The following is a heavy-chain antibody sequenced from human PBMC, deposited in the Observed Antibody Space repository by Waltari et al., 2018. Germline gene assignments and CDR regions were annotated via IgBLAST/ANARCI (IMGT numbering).Heavy chain of an antibody. D-gene: IGHD5-12*01. CDR1: GFTFGHYV. Sequence: EVQLLDSGGGLVQPGGSLRLSCAASGFTFGHYVLSWVRQAPGKGLEWVSTISSGGNTYYADSVKGRLTVSRDNSKNTLYLQMNSLRAEDTAVYYCAKRGSDGAWFDPWGQGTPVTVSS. CDR2: ISSGGNT. CDR3: AKRGSDGAWFDP. J-gene: IGHJ5*02. V-gene: IGHV3-23*01.